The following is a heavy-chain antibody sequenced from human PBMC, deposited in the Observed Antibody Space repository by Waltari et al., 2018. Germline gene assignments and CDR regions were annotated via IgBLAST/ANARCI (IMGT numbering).Heavy chain of an antibody. CDR2: FDPEEGKK. CDR3: ATWGGT. Sequence: QVQLVQSGAEVKKPGASVKVSCKVSGYTLTELSMHWVRQAPGKGLEWMVGFDPEEGKKIEDQKFQGRGTMTEDTSTDTAYMGLSSLRSEDTAVYYCATWGGTWGQGTLVTVSS. J-gene: IGHJ5*02. D-gene: IGHD1-26*01. V-gene: IGHV1-24*01. CDR1: GYTLTELS.